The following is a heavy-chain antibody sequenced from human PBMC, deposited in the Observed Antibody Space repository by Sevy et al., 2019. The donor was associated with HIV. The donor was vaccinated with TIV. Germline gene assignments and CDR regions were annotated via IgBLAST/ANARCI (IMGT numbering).Heavy chain of an antibody. J-gene: IGHJ4*02. CDR2: ISGSGGNT. V-gene: IGHV3-23*01. Sequence: GGSLRLSCAASGFTFSSYAMIWVRQAPGKGLEWVSGISGSGGNTYYADSVKGRFTISRDNSKNTLYLQVNSLEAEDTAIYYCAKEGLDPYSSGWYDYWGQRTLVTVSS. D-gene: IGHD6-19*01. CDR3: AKEGLDPYSSGWYDY. CDR1: GFTFSSYA.